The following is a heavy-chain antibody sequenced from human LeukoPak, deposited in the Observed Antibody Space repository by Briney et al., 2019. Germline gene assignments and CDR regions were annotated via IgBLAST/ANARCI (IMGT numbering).Heavy chain of an antibody. CDR3: AKDSSSSWYDYFDY. J-gene: IGHJ4*02. CDR1: GFTFSSYA. CDR2: ISYDGSNK. Sequence: GGSLRLSCAASGFTFSSYAMHWVRQAPGKGLEWVAVISYDGSNKCYADSVKGRFTISRDNSKNTLYLQMNSLRAEDTAVYYCAKDSSSSWYDYFDYWGQGTLVTVSS. D-gene: IGHD6-13*01. V-gene: IGHV3-30*04.